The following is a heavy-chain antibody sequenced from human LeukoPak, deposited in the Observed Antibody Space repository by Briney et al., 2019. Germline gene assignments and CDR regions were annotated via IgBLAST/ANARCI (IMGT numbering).Heavy chain of an antibody. Sequence: PGESLKISCKGSGYSFTSYWIGWVRQAPGQGLEWMGWISAYNGNTNYAQKLQGRVTMTTDTSTSTAYMELRSLRSDDTAVYYCARGVVARRYCSSTSCASAFDIWGQGAMVTVSS. V-gene: IGHV1-18*04. CDR3: ARGVVARRYCSSTSCASAFDI. J-gene: IGHJ3*02. CDR2: ISAYNGNT. CDR1: GYSFTSYW. D-gene: IGHD2-2*01.